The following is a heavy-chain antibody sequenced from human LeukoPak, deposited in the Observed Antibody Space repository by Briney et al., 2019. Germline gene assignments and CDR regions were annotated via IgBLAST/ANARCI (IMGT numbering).Heavy chain of an antibody. V-gene: IGHV1-69*13. CDR1: GGTFSSYA. CDR3: ARAFLYDYIWGSYRPYDY. D-gene: IGHD3-16*02. J-gene: IGHJ4*02. CDR2: IIPIFGTA. Sequence: GASVKVSCKASGGTFSSYAISWVRQAPGQGLEWMGGIIPIFGTANYAQKFQGRVTITADESTSTAYMELSSLRSEDTAVYYCARAFLYDYIWGSYRPYDYWGQGTLVTVSS.